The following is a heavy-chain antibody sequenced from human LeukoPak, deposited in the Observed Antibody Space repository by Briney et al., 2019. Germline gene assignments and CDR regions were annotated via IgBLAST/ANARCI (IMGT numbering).Heavy chain of an antibody. CDR3: ARAMSIAARLQTIFDY. CDR1: GGSISSYY. D-gene: IGHD6-6*01. Sequence: PSETLSLTCAVYGGSISSYYWSWIRQPAGKGLEWIGRIYTSGSTNYNPSLKSRVTISVDTSKNQFSLNLTSVTAADTAVYYCARAMSIAARLQTIFDYWGQGTLVTVSS. CDR2: IYTSGST. V-gene: IGHV4-59*10. J-gene: IGHJ4*02.